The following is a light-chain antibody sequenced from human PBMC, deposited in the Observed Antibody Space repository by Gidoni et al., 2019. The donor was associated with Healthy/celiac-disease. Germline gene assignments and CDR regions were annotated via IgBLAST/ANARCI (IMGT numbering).Light chain of an antibody. CDR1: QSASSY. CDR3: QQRSNWPLT. CDR2: DAS. Sequence: EIVLTQSPATLSLSPGERATLSCRASQSASSYLAWYQQKPGQAPNLLIYDASNRATGIPARFSGSGSGTDFTLTISSLEPEDFAVYYCQQRSNWPLTFGGGTKVEIK. V-gene: IGKV3-11*01. J-gene: IGKJ4*01.